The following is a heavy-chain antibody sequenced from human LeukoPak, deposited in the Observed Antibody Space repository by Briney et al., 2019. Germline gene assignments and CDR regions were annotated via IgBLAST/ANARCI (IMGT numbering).Heavy chain of an antibody. D-gene: IGHD5-24*01. CDR3: ASEQGMTEIY. CDR2: ISYDGSNK. Sequence: GGSLRLSCAASGFTFSSYGMHWVRQAPGKGLEWVAVISYDGSNKYYADSVKGRFTISRDNSKNTLYLQMNSLRAEDTAVYYCASEQGMTEIYWGQGTLVTVSS. CDR1: GFTFSSYG. J-gene: IGHJ4*02. V-gene: IGHV3-30*03.